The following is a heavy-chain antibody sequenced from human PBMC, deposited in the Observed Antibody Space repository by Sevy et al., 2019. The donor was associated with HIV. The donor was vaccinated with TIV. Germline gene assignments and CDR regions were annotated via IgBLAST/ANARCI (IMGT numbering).Heavy chain of an antibody. Sequence: GGSLRLSCVASVFIVNNYWMTWVRQAPGKGLEWVANIKDDGSEKYYVGSVKGRFTISRDDAENSLFLQMNRLRVEDTAVYYCAKFKKRPHVWLPGGLDVWGQGTTVTVSS. CDR3: AKFKKRPHVWLPGGLDV. CDR2: IKDDGSEK. J-gene: IGHJ6*02. V-gene: IGHV3-7*01. CDR1: VFIVNNYW. D-gene: IGHD3-16*01.